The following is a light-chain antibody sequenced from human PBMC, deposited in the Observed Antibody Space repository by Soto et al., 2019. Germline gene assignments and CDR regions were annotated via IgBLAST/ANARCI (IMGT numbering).Light chain of an antibody. CDR1: QRVGSNY. V-gene: IGKV3-20*01. CDR3: QQHGSTRWT. J-gene: IGKJ1*01. CDR2: GAS. Sequence: ILFTQTPSPLSFSPGEGTTLSLRASQRVGSNYLAWYQQNPGQPPRLLIHGASSRATGIPARFSGSGSGTDFTLTISSLEPEDFAVYYCQQHGSTRWTFGQGTKVDIK.